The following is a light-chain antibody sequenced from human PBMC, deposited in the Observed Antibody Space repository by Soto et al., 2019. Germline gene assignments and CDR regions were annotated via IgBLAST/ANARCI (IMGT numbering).Light chain of an antibody. V-gene: IGLV2-14*01. CDR2: EVS. J-gene: IGLJ3*02. CDR1: SSDVGGYNY. Sequence: QSVLTQPASVSGSPGQSITISCTGTSSDVGGYNYVSWYQQHPGKAPKLMIYEVSNRHSGVSNRFSGSKYGNTASLTISGLQAEDEADYYCSSYTSSSTWVFGGGTKLTVL. CDR3: SSYTSSSTWV.